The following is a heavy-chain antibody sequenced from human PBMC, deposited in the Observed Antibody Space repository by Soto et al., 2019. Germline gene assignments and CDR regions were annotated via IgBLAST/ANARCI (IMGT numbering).Heavy chain of an antibody. CDR1: GFTFSDYA. CDR2: ISGGSSVT. Sequence: RGSLRLSCTASGFTFSDYAMAWVRQAPGKGLEWVSTISGGSSVTYYGDSVKGRFTISRDNAKKTLFLQLNRLSAEDTATYYCAKVLSKNYYYPFDFWGQGTQVTVSS. D-gene: IGHD3-10*01. V-gene: IGHV3-23*01. CDR3: AKVLSKNYYYPFDF. J-gene: IGHJ4*02.